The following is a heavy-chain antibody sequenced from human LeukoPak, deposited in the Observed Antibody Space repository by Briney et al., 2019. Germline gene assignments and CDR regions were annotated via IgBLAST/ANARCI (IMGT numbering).Heavy chain of an antibody. V-gene: IGHV4-34*01. Sequence: SETLSLTCAVYGGSFSGYYWSWIRQPPGKGLEWIGEINHSGSTNYNPSLKSRVTISVDTSKNQFSLKLSSVTAEDTAVYYCARDNESPLGGSFTGGAFDIWGQGTMVTVSS. CDR1: GGSFSGYY. CDR3: ARDNESPLGGSFTGGAFDI. CDR2: INHSGST. D-gene: IGHD1-26*01. J-gene: IGHJ3*02.